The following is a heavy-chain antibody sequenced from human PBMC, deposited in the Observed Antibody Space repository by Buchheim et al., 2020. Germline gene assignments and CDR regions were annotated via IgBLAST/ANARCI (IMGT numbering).Heavy chain of an antibody. Sequence: QVQLVQSGAEVKKPGASVRVSCKASGYTFTTYYLHWVRQAPGQGLEWMGRINPNTGGTNYAEKFQGRFTVTGDTSINTLYMELSSLRPDDTAVYYCAREESSGYYAFYFEDWGQGTL. V-gene: IGHV1-2*06. D-gene: IGHD3-22*01. J-gene: IGHJ4*02. CDR3: AREESSGYYAFYFED. CDR2: INPNTGGT. CDR1: GYTFTTYY.